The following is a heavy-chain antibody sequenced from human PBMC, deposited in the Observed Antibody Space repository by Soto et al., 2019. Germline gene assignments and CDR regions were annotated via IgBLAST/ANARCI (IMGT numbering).Heavy chain of an antibody. D-gene: IGHD2-15*01. CDR1: GFTFSNYA. V-gene: IGHV3-23*01. J-gene: IGHJ3*02. CDR2: IRGSGGST. Sequence: EVQLLESGGGLVQPGGSLRLSCAASGFTFSNYAMSWVRQAPGKGLEWVSAIRGSGGSTYYEDSEKGRCTIYRDNSKNKLNQQINSLRAEDTAVYNCANPQWWHIVVVLSSPGAFDIWGQGTMVTVSS. CDR3: ANPQWWHIVVVLSSPGAFDI.